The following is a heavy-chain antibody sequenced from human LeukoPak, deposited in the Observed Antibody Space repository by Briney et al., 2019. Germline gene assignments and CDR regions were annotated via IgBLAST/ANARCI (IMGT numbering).Heavy chain of an antibody. CDR2: ISYDETNK. D-gene: IGHD3-10*02. V-gene: IGHV3-30*04. J-gene: IGHJ6*04. Sequence: GGSLRLSCAATGFTFTNYAMHWVREAPGKVLEWVAVISYDETNKYYEDSVKGRFTISRDSSKNTLYLQTNSLRAEDTAVYYCAELGITMIGGVWGKGTTVTISS. CDR3: AELGITMIGGV. CDR1: GFTFTNYA.